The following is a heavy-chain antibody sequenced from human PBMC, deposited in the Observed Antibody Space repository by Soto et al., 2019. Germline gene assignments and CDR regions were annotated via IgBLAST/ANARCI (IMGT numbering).Heavy chain of an antibody. J-gene: IGHJ5*02. CDR1: GVSISSSNW. D-gene: IGHD6-13*01. Sequence: QVQLQESGPGLVKPSGTLSLTCAVSGVSISSSNWWSWVRQPPGEGLEWIGEIYNSGSTNYNPSLKTRVTIPVDKSKNQFSLKLSSVTAADTAVYYCARGIAAAANNWFDPWGQGTLVTVSS. V-gene: IGHV4-4*02. CDR3: ARGIAAAANNWFDP. CDR2: IYNSGST.